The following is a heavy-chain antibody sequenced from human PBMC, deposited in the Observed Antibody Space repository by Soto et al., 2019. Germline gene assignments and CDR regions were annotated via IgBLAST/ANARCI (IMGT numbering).Heavy chain of an antibody. V-gene: IGHV3-23*01. Sequence: EVQLLESGGGLVQPGGSLRLSCAASGFTFSSYAMSCVRQAPGKGLEWVSAISGSGGSTYYADSVKGRFTISRDNSKNTLYLQMNSLRAEDTAVYYCAPGDYYGSGSNVPWGQGTLVTVSS. J-gene: IGHJ5*02. CDR1: GFTFSSYA. CDR3: APGDYYGSGSNVP. D-gene: IGHD3-10*01. CDR2: ISGSGGST.